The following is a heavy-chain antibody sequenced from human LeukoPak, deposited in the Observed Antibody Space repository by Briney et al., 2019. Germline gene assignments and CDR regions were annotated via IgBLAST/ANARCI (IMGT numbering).Heavy chain of an antibody. J-gene: IGHJ3*01. Sequence: PGGSLRLSCAASGFTFTYYAMHWVRQAPGKGLEWVSVVSNDGSNQDCTDSVKGRFIISRDDSKSTVYLQMNSLRVDDTAMYYCARGPDPVVRGPRRAFDLWGQGTMVTVSS. CDR3: ARGPDPVVRGPRRAFDL. CDR2: VSNDGSNQ. D-gene: IGHD3-10*01. CDR1: GFTFTYYA. V-gene: IGHV3-30-3*01.